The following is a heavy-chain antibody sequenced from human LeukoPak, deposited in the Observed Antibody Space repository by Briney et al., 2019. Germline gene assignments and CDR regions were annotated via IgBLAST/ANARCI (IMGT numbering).Heavy chain of an antibody. CDR1: GDSMGSTSYY. V-gene: IGHV4-39*07. D-gene: IGHD1-26*01. J-gene: IGHJ4*02. Sequence: SETLSLTCTVSGDSMGSTSYYWAWIRQPPGEGLEWIGSIYYSGSTNYNPSLKSRVTISVDTSKNQFSLKLSSVTAADTAVYYCARVWRELPYFDYWGQGTLVTVSS. CDR3: ARVWRELPYFDY. CDR2: IYYSGST.